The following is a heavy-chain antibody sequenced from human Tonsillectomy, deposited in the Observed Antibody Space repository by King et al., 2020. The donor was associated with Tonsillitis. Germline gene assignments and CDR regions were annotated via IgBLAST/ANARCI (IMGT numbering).Heavy chain of an antibody. Sequence: VQLQQWVAGLLKPSETLSLTCAVYGGAFSGYYWSWIRQPPGKWLEWIGEINHSGSTSYNPSLKSRVTISVETSKTQFSLKLRSVTAADTAVYYCARGHYGEMGFDYWGQGTLVTVSS. CDR3: ARGHYGEMGFDY. CDR1: GGAFSGYY. J-gene: IGHJ4*02. D-gene: IGHD4-17*01. V-gene: IGHV4-34*01. CDR2: INHSGST.